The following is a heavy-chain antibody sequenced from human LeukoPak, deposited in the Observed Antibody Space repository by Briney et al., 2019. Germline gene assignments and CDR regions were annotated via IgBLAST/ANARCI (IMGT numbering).Heavy chain of an antibody. J-gene: IGHJ4*02. V-gene: IGHV3-23*01. Sequence: GGSLRLSCAASGFTFSSYAMSRVRQAPGKGLESVSGISGSGGSTYYADSVKGRFTISRDNSKNKLYLQMNSLRAEVTAMYYCAKGGVGSGKTFDSWGQGTLVTVSS. CDR2: ISGSGGST. CDR1: GFTFSSYA. CDR3: AKGGVGSGKTFDS. D-gene: IGHD3-10*01.